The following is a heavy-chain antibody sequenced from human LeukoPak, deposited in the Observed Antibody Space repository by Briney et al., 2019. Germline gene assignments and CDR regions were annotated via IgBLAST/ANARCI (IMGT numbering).Heavy chain of an antibody. J-gene: IGHJ6*02. CDR2: IYYSGST. D-gene: IGHD3/OR15-3a*01. CDR3: ARVTIGTGGYYYYGMDV. V-gene: IGHV4-39*07. Sequence: SETLSLTCTASGGSISSSSYYWGWIRQPPGKGLEWIGSIYYSGSTYYNPSLKSRVTISVDTSKNQFSLKLSSVTAADTAVYYCARVTIGTGGYYYYGMDVWGQGTTVTVSS. CDR1: GGSISSSSYY.